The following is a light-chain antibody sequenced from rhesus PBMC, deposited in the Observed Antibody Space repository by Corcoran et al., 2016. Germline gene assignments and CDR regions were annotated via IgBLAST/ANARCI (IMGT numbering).Light chain of an antibody. Sequence: DLQMTQSPSSLSASVGDRVTITCRASENVTNYLHWYQQKPGKAPKLLIYKASTLQSGVPSRFSGSGTGTEFTLTISSLQPEEFATYYGQHSYGTPLTFGGGTKVELK. J-gene: IGKJ4*01. CDR1: ENVTNY. CDR3: QHSYGTPLT. V-gene: IGKV1-74*01. CDR2: KAS.